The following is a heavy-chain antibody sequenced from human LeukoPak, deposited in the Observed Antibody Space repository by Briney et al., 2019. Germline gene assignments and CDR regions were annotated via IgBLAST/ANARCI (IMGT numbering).Heavy chain of an antibody. J-gene: IGHJ4*02. D-gene: IGHD3-16*01. Sequence: SETLSLTCTVSGGSISSSSYYWGWIRQPPGKGLEWIGSIYYSGSTYYNPSLKSRVTISVDTSKNQFSLKLSSVTAADTAVYYCARGLLVFGVGYYFDYWGQGTLVTVSS. V-gene: IGHV4-39*07. CDR3: ARGLLVFGVGYYFDY. CDR1: GGSISSSSYY. CDR2: IYYSGST.